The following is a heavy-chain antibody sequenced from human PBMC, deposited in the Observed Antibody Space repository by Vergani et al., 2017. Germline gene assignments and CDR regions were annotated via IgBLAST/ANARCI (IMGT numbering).Heavy chain of an antibody. D-gene: IGHD3-3*01. Sequence: QVQLQESGPGLVTPSQTLSLTCTVSGGSISRGGYYWSWIRPHPEKGLEWIGYIYYSGSTYYNPSLKSRVTISVDTSKYQFSLKLGSVTAGDTAVYYCAGRYDFWSGHGGYWFDPWGQGTLVTGSS. CDR3: AGRYDFWSGHGGYWFDP. J-gene: IGHJ5*02. V-gene: IGHV4-31*03. CDR1: GGSISRGGYY. CDR2: IYYSGST.